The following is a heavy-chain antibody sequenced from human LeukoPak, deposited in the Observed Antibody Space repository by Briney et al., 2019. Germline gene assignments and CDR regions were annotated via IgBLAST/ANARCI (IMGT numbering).Heavy chain of an antibody. Sequence: SETLSLTCTVSGGSISSYYWSWIRQPPGKGLEWIGYIYYSGSTNYNPSLKSRVTISVDTSKNQFSLNLSSVTAADTAVYYCARGGGYSGYDFGYWGQGALVTVSS. CDR1: GGSISSYY. CDR2: IYYSGST. J-gene: IGHJ4*02. D-gene: IGHD5-12*01. CDR3: ARGGGYSGYDFGY. V-gene: IGHV4-59*01.